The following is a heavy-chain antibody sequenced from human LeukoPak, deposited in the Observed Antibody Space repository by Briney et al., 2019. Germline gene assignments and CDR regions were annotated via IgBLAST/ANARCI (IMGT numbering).Heavy chain of an antibody. CDR2: MNPNSGNK. V-gene: IGHV1-8*01. CDR3: ARGPQWRGDYYYMDV. J-gene: IGHJ6*03. Sequence: ASVKVSCKASGYSFTNFDINWVRQATGQGLEWMGWMNPNSGNKGYAQKFQGRVAMTMNTSITTAYMELSSLRSEDTAVYYCARGPQWRGDYYYMDVWGRGTTVTVSS. CDR1: GYSFTNFD. D-gene: IGHD6-19*01.